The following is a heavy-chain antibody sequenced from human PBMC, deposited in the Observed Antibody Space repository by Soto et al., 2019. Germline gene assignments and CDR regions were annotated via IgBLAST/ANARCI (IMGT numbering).Heavy chain of an antibody. J-gene: IGHJ5*02. D-gene: IGHD2-2*01. CDR2: VYYSGST. Sequence: SETLSLTCTVSGGSINSRSYSWGWILHPPGKGLEWIGTVYYSGSTYYNPSLKSRVTVSVDTSKNQFSLNLNSVTAADTAVYYCAREGPQGCISTICYSWGQGTLVTVSS. V-gene: IGHV4-39*07. CDR3: AREGPQGCISTICYS. CDR1: GGSINSRSYS.